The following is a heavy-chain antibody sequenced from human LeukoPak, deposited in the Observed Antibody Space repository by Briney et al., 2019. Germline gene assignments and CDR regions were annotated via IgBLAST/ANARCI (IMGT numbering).Heavy chain of an antibody. D-gene: IGHD5-18*01. CDR3: ARELGYSYEEFEY. V-gene: IGHV4-39*07. J-gene: IGHJ4*02. CDR1: GGSISSSSYY. Sequence: SETLSLTCTVSGGSISSSSYYWGWIRQPPGKGLEWIGSIYYSGSTYYNPSLKSRVTISVDTSKNQFSLKLSSVTAADTAVYYCARELGYSYEEFEYWGQGTLVTVSS. CDR2: IYYSGST.